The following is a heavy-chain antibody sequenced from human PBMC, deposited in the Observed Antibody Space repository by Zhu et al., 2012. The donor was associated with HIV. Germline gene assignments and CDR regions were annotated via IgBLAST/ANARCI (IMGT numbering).Heavy chain of an antibody. CDR1: GFTFDDYG. J-gene: IGHJ4*02. V-gene: IGHV3-20*04. CDR3: ARDPRFGGGSGNYYLDY. D-gene: IGHD3-10*01. CDR2: INWNGGST. Sequence: EVQLVESGGGVVRPGGSLRLSCAASGFTFDDYGMSWVRQAPGKGLEWVSGINWNGGSTGYADSVKGRFTISRDNAKNSLYLQMNSLRAEDTALYYCARDPRFGGGSGNYYLDYWGQGTLVTVSS.